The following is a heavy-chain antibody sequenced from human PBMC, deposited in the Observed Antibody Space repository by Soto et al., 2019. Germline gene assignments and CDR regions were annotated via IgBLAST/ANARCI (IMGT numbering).Heavy chain of an antibody. CDR2: INTDGRST. Sequence: GSLRLSCAASGFTFSRYWMHWVRQAPWKGLVWVSRINTDGRSTTYADSVKGRFTISRDNSKNTLYLQMNSLRTEDTAVYYCAKGGGPYDILTGRLRELDPWGQGT. D-gene: IGHD3-9*01. CDR1: GFTFSRYW. J-gene: IGHJ5*02. V-gene: IGHV3-74*01. CDR3: AKGGGPYDILTGRLRELDP.